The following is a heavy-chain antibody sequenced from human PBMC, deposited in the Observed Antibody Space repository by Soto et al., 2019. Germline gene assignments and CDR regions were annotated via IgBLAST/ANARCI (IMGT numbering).Heavy chain of an antibody. Sequence: QVQLEESVGGVVQPGRFLRLSCAASGFTFNNYGMHWVRQAPGKGLEWLAVMRHDGSNSSYANSVKGRFTISRDNSKNTLYLQMSSLRAEDTAVYYCARRQIPPPTRGAANARRGMDVWGQGTTVTVSS. CDR3: ARRQIPPPTRGAANARRGMDV. V-gene: IGHV3-33*01. D-gene: IGHD1-26*01. J-gene: IGHJ6*02. CDR1: GFTFNNYG. CDR2: MRHDGSNS.